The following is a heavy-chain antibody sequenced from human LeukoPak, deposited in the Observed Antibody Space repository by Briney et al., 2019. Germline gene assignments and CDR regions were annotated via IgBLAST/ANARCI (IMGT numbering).Heavy chain of an antibody. D-gene: IGHD3-10*01. CDR2: IGTAGDT. CDR1: GFTVSSNY. J-gene: IGHJ4*02. V-gene: IGHV3-13*01. CDR3: ARGGLWFGEPLYDY. Sequence: GGSLRLSCAASGFTVSSNYMSWVRQATGKGLEWVSAIGTAGDTYYPGSVKGRFTISRENAKNSLYLQMNSLRAGDTAVYYCARGGLWFGEPLYDYWGQGTLVTVSS.